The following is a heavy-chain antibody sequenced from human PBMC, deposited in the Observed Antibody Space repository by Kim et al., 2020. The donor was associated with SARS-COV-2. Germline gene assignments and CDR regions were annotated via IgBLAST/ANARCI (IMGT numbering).Heavy chain of an antibody. D-gene: IGHD7-27*01. J-gene: IGHJ4*02. CDR2: IKQDGSEK. Sequence: GGSLRLSCAASGFTFSSYWMSWVRQAPGKGLEWVANIKQDGSEKYYVDSVKGRFTISRDNAKNSLYLQMNSLGVEDTAVYYWSEILGGDFDYWGQGTRVTVSS. CDR1: GFTFSSYW. CDR3: SEILGGDFDY. V-gene: IGHV3-7*03.